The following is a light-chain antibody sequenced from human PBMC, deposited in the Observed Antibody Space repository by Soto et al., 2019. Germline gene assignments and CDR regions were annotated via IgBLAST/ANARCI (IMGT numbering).Light chain of an antibody. Sequence: QSALTQPASVSGSPGQSITISCTGTSSDVGGYDYVSWYQQHPGKAPKLMIYDVSNRPSGVSNRFSASKSGNTASLTISGLQPEDEADYFCSSYTSSITWVFGGGTKVTVL. J-gene: IGLJ3*02. CDR1: SSDVGGYDY. CDR2: DVS. V-gene: IGLV2-14*03. CDR3: SSYTSSITWV.